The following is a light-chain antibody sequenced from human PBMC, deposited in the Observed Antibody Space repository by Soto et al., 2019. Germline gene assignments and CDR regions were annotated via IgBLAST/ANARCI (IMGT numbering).Light chain of an antibody. V-gene: IGKV3-15*01. CDR1: QSVASN. CDR3: QQYHNWPPQYT. CDR2: GAS. Sequence: EIVMTQSPASLSVSPGDGATLSCRASQSVASNVAWYQQKPGQGPRLLIHGASTRAVGVPARFSGSGSGTDVTLPISSLQSEDVAVYYCQQYHNWPPQYTFGQGTKLQIK. J-gene: IGKJ2*01.